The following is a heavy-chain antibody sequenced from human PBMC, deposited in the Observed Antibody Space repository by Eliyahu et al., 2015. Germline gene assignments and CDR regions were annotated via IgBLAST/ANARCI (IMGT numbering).Heavy chain of an antibody. J-gene: IGHJ6*02. CDR1: GYTFTSYD. CDR3: AREGPHCSSTSCYPSWAFSFYYYYGMDV. Sequence: QVQLVQSGAEVKKPGASVKVSCKASGYTFTSYDINWVRQAXGXGLEWMGWMNPNSGNTGYAQKFQGRVTMTRNTSISTAYMELSSLRSEDTAVYYCAREGPHCSSTSCYPSWAFSFYYYYGMDVWGQGTTVTVSS. CDR2: MNPNSGNT. V-gene: IGHV1-8*01. D-gene: IGHD2-2*01.